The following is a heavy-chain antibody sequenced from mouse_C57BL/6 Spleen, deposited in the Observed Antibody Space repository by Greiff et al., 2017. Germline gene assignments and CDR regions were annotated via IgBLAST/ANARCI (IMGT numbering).Heavy chain of an antibody. CDR3: TIDSSGYDYAMDY. CDR2: IDPENGDT. Sequence: VQLQQSGAELVRPGASVKLSCTASGFNIKDDYMHWVKQRPEQGLEWIGWIDPENGDTEYASKFQGKATITADTSSNTAYLQLSSLTSEDTAVYDCTIDSSGYDYAMDYWGTGTSVTVSS. V-gene: IGHV14-4*01. D-gene: IGHD3-2*02. J-gene: IGHJ4*01. CDR1: GFNIKDDY.